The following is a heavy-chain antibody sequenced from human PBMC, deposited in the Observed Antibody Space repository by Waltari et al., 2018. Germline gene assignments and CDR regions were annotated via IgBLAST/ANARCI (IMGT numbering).Heavy chain of an antibody. CDR1: GNSFTGHY. J-gene: IGHJ4*02. CDR3: ARVWFHSGLDY. Sequence: QVQLVQSGAEVTKPGASVKVSCKTHGNSFTGHYIHWVRQAPGQGLEWMGWINPNSGGTMYGEKFQGRVTMTRDTSITTLYMELSSLRSDDTAVYYCARVWFHSGLDYWGQGTLVTVSS. V-gene: IGHV1-2*02. D-gene: IGHD6-19*01. CDR2: INPNSGGT.